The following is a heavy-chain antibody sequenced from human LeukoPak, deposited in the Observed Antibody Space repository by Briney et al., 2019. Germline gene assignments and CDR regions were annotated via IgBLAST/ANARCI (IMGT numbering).Heavy chain of an antibody. J-gene: IGHJ4*02. Sequence: ASVNVSCKASGYTFSSNAINWVRQAPGQGLEWMGWIDTNTGNPTYAQGLTGRFVFSLDTSVSTAYLQISSLKAEDTGEYFCARGYDSSGYFSDWGQGTLVTVSS. CDR3: ARGYDSSGYFSD. CDR1: GYTFSSNA. V-gene: IGHV7-4-1*02. CDR2: IDTNTGNP. D-gene: IGHD3-22*01.